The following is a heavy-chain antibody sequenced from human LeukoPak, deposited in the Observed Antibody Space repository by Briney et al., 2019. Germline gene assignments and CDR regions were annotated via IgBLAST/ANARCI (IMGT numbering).Heavy chain of an antibody. V-gene: IGHV4-39*01. Sequence: SETLSLTCTVSGGSINTKTHYWACIRQTPGKGLEWIGRVFYNGNTYYNQSLKSRVTISVDTSKNQFSLRLTSVTAADTAVYYCAKHGEDSSGYYADFFDHCGQGTLVTVSP. CDR3: AKHGEDSSGYYADFFDH. CDR2: VFYNGNT. J-gene: IGHJ4*02. D-gene: IGHD3-22*01. CDR1: GGSINTKTHY.